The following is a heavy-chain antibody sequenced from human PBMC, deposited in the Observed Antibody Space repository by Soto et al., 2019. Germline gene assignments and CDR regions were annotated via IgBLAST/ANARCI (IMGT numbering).Heavy chain of an antibody. CDR2: IIPIFGTA. V-gene: IGHV1-69*01. D-gene: IGHD2-2*01. J-gene: IGHJ4*02. Sequence: QVQLVQSGAEVKKPGSSVKVSCKASGGTFSSYAISWVRQAPGQGLEWMGGIIPIFGTANYAQKFQGRVTITADESTSTAYMELSSLRSEDTAVYYCAREEGGYCSSTSCYRWPVAGLYYFDYWGQGTLVTVSS. CDR1: GGTFSSYA. CDR3: AREEGGYCSSTSCYRWPVAGLYYFDY.